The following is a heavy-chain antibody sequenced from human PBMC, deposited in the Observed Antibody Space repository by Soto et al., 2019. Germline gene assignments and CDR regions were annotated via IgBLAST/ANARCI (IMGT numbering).Heavy chain of an antibody. CDR1: GFTFSSYG. V-gene: IGHV3-33*01. J-gene: IGHJ6*02. CDR2: IWYDGSNK. D-gene: IGHD3-10*01. Sequence: QVQLVESGGGVVQPGRSLRLSCAASGFTFSSYGMHWVRQAPGKGLEWVAVIWYDGSNKYYADSVQGRFTISRDNSKNTLYLQMNSLRAEDTAVYYCARDTARAMVRIYYGMDVWGQGTTVTVSS. CDR3: ARDTARAMVRIYYGMDV.